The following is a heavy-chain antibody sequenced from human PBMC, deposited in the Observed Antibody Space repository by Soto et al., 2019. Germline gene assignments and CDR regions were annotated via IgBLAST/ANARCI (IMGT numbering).Heavy chain of an antibody. CDR1: GGSISSGDYY. J-gene: IGHJ5*02. Sequence: SETLSLTCTVSGGSISSGDYYWSWIRQPPGKGLEWIGYIYYSGSTYYNPSLKSRVTISVDTSKNQFSLKLSSVTAADTAVYYCARVTILLPDHSFNWFDPWGQGTLVTSPQ. CDR3: ARVTILLPDHSFNWFDP. V-gene: IGHV4-30-4*01. D-gene: IGHD3-9*01. CDR2: IYYSGST.